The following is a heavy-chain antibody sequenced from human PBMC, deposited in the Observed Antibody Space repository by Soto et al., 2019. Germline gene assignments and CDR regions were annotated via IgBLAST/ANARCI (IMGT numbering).Heavy chain of an antibody. J-gene: IGHJ6*02. CDR3: ASLTGYGDYYYYYGVDV. Sequence: SETLSLTCAVSGGSISSSNWWSWVRQPPGKGLEWIGEIYHSGSTNYNPSLKSRVTISVDKSKNQFSLKLSSVTAADTAVYYCASLTGYGDYYYYYGVDVWGQGTTVTVSS. CDR1: GGSISSSNW. V-gene: IGHV4-4*02. D-gene: IGHD4-17*01. CDR2: IYHSGST.